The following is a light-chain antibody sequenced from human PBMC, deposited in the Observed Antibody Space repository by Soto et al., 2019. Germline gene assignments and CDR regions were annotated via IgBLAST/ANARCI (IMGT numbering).Light chain of an antibody. CDR3: QQYYSYPFT. V-gene: IGKV1-8*01. Sequence: AIRMTQSPSSLSASTGDRVTITCRASQGISSYLAWYQQKPGKAPKLLIYAASTLQSGVPSRFSGSGSGTDWTLTISCLQSEDFATYYCQQYYSYPFTFGQGTKLEIK. J-gene: IGKJ2*01. CDR1: QGISSY. CDR2: AAS.